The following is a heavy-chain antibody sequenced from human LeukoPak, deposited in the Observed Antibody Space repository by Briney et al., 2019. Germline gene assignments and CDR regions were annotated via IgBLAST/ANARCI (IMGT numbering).Heavy chain of an antibody. CDR1: GFTFSSYG. Sequence: GGSLRLSCAASGFTFSSYGMSWVRQAPGKGLEWVSAISGSGGSTYYADSVKGRFTISRDNSKNTLYLQMNSLRAEDTAVYYCAKSNPTYYDILTGLFDYWGQGTMVTVSS. CDR2: ISGSGGST. V-gene: IGHV3-23*01. CDR3: AKSNPTYYDILTGLFDY. J-gene: IGHJ4*02. D-gene: IGHD3-9*01.